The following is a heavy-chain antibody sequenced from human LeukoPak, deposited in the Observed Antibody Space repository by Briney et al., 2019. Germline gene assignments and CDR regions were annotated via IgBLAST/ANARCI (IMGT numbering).Heavy chain of an antibody. CDR2: IIPIFGTA. D-gene: IGHD3-22*01. V-gene: IGHV1-69*13. CDR3: ATSYYYDSSGYYYFDY. CDR1: GGTFSSYA. Sequence: AASVKVSCKASGGTFSSYAISWVRQAPGQGLEWMGGIIPIFGTANYAQKFQGRVTITADESTSTAYMELSSLKSEDTAVYYCATSYYYDSSGYYYFDYWGQGTLVTVSS. J-gene: IGHJ4*02.